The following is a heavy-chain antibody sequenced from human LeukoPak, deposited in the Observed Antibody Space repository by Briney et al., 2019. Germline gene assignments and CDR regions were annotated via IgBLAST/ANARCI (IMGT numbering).Heavy chain of an antibody. Sequence: GASVKVSCKASGYTFANYDINWVRQATGQGLEWIGWMNPNSGNTGYAQKFQGRVTITRNTSISTANMELSSLRSEDTAVYYCARGRSSSRSGGFDYWGQGTLVTVSS. CDR2: MNPNSGNT. CDR1: GYTFANYD. CDR3: ARGRSSSRSGGFDY. J-gene: IGHJ4*02. D-gene: IGHD6-13*01. V-gene: IGHV1-8*03.